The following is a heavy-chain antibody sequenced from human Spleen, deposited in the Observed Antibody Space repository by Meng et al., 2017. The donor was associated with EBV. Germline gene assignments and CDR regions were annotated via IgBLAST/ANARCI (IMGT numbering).Heavy chain of an antibody. Sequence: QIPLKESGPTLVKPTQPLTLTCTFSGFSLSTRGVGVGWIRQPPGKALEWLAVIYWDDDKRYSPSLKSRLTITKDTSKNQVVLTMTNMDPVDAATYYCAHIIAARPFDYWGQGTLVTVSS. D-gene: IGHD6-6*01. J-gene: IGHJ4*02. CDR1: GFSLSTRGVG. CDR3: AHIIAARPFDY. CDR2: IYWDDDK. V-gene: IGHV2-5*02.